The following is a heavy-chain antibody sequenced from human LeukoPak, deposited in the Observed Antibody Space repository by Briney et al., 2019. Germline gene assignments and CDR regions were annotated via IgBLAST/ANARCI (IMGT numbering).Heavy chain of an antibody. CDR2: IYYSGST. CDR3: ARHVRGYFDY. CDR1: GGSISSYY. Sequence: SETLSLTCTVSGGSISSYYWSWIRQPPGKELEWIGYIYYSGSTNYNPSLKSRVTISVDTSKNQFSLKLSSVTAADTAVYYCARHVRGYFDYWGQGTLVTVSS. D-gene: IGHD3-10*02. J-gene: IGHJ4*02. V-gene: IGHV4-59*08.